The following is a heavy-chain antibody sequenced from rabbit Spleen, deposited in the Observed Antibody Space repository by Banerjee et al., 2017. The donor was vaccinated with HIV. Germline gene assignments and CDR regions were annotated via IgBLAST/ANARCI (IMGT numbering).Heavy chain of an antibody. V-gene: IGHV1S40*01. CDR3: ARDTGSSFSSYGMDL. CDR1: GVSFSGSSY. D-gene: IGHD8-1*01. J-gene: IGHJ6*01. Sequence: QSLVESGGGLVKPGASLTLTCMASGVSFSGSSYMCWVRQAPGKGLEWIACIESGSSGFTYFASWAKGRFTISKTSSTTVTLHLTSLTAADTATYFCARDTGSSFSSYGMDLWGPGTLVTVS. CDR2: IESGSSGFT.